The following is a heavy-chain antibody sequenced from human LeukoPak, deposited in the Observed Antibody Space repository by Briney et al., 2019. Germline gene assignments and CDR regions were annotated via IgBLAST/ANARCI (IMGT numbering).Heavy chain of an antibody. D-gene: IGHD3-10*01. V-gene: IGHV3-23*01. CDR1: GFTFSSYA. J-gene: IGHJ4*02. CDR3: AKDRGITTVRGVKGY. Sequence: GGSLRLSCAASGFTFSSYAMSWVRQAPGKGLEWVSAISGSGGSTYYADSVKGRFTISRDNSKNTLYLQMNSLRAEDTAVYYCAKDRGITTVRGVKGYWGQGTLVTVSS. CDR2: ISGSGGST.